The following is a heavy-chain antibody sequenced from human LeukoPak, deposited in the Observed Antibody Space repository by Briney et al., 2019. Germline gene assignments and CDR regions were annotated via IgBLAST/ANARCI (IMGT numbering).Heavy chain of an antibody. CDR3: AREMYCSGGSCYGDAFDI. Sequence: GGSLRLSCAASGFTVSNKYMSWVRQAPGRGLEWVSVIYSGGSTYYADSVKGRFSISRDKSKNTLYLQMNSLRAEDTALYYCAREMYCSGGSCYGDAFDIWGQGTMVTVSS. J-gene: IGHJ3*02. V-gene: IGHV3-66*01. D-gene: IGHD2-15*01. CDR2: IYSGGST. CDR1: GFTVSNKY.